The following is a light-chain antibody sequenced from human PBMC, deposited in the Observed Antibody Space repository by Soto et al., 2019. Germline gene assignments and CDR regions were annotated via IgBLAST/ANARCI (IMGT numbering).Light chain of an antibody. CDR2: AAS. CDR1: QNINSW. V-gene: IGKV1-39*01. CDR3: QQSYTTPIT. J-gene: IGKJ5*01. Sequence: DIHMTQSPSTLSASVVDRVTITCLASQNINSWLAWYQQKPGKAPNLLVYAASSLQSGVPSRFTGSGSGTDFTLTISSLQPEDFATYFCQQSYTTPITFGQGTRLEIK.